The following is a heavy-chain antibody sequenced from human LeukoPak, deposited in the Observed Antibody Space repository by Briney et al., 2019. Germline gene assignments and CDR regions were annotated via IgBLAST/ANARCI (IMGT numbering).Heavy chain of an antibody. D-gene: IGHD3-3*01. Sequence: ASVKVSCKASGYTFTSYYMHWVRQAPGQGLEWMGIINPSGGSTSYAQKFQGRVTMTRDMSTSPVYMELSSLRSEDTAVYYCARADRRYDFWSGYYRYYFDYWGQGTLVTVSS. CDR3: ARADRRYDFWSGYYRYYFDY. CDR2: INPSGGST. CDR1: GYTFTSYY. J-gene: IGHJ4*02. V-gene: IGHV1-46*01.